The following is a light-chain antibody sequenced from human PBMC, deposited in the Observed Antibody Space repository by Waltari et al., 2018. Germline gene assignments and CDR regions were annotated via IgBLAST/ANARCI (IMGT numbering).Light chain of an antibody. CDR3: SSYTSSSTLDV. CDR1: SSDVGGYNY. Sequence: ISCTGTSSDVGGYNYVSWYQQHPGKAPKLMIYDVSNRPSGVSNRFSGSKSGNTASLTISGLQAEDEADYYCSSYTSSSTLDVFGTGTKVTV. V-gene: IGLV2-14*04. CDR2: DVS. J-gene: IGLJ1*01.